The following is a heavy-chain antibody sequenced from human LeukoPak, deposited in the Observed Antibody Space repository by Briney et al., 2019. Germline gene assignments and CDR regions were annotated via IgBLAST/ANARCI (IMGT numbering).Heavy chain of an antibody. Sequence: ASVKVSRKASGYTFTGYYMHWVRQAPGQGLEWMGWINPNSGGTNYAQKFQGRVTMTRDTSISTAYMELSRLRSDDTAVYYCASGSGSYYNNWFDPWGQGTLVTVSS. D-gene: IGHD1-26*01. J-gene: IGHJ5*02. CDR3: ASGSGSYYNNWFDP. CDR1: GYTFTGYY. V-gene: IGHV1-2*02. CDR2: INPNSGGT.